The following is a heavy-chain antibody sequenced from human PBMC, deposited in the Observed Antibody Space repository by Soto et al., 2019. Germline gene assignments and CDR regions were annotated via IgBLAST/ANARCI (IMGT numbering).Heavy chain of an antibody. CDR2: ISYDGILK. CDR3: AKDFKISGGHYGSLNYYYGMDV. CDR1: VFTFSAFG. V-gene: IGHV3-30*18. J-gene: IGHJ6*02. D-gene: IGHD3-10*01. Sequence: PGWSLRLSCEASVFTFSAFGMQWVRQAPGKGLEWVAIISYDGILKYYADSVKGRFTISRDTSKSALYLQMNSLRPEDTAVYYCAKDFKISGGHYGSLNYYYGMDVWGQGTTVTVSS.